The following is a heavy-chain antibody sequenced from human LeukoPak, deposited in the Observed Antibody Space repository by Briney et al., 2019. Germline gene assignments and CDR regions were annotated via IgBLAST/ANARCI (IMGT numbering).Heavy chain of an antibody. J-gene: IGHJ5*02. V-gene: IGHV4-39*01. CDR1: GGSISSSSYY. D-gene: IGHD2-8*01. Sequence: SETLSLTCTVSGGSISSSSYYWGWIRQPPGKGLEWIGSIYYSGSTYYNPSLKSRVTISVDTSKNQFSLKLSSVTAADTAVYYCARLYCTNGVCYNWFDPWGQGTLVTVSS. CDR3: ARLYCTNGVCYNWFDP. CDR2: IYYSGST.